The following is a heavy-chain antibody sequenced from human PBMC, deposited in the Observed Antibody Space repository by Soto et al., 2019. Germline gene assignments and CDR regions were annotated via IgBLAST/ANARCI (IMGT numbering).Heavy chain of an antibody. CDR1: GGSISSSSYY. CDR2: IYYSGST. D-gene: IGHD3-10*01. Sequence: SETLSLTCTVSGGSISSSSYYWGWIRQPPGKGLEWIGSIYYSGSTYYNPSLKSRVTISVDTSKNQFSLKLSSVTAADTAVYYCARQATTITMVRGVIPSLLFDPWGQGTLVTVSS. V-gene: IGHV4-39*01. J-gene: IGHJ5*02. CDR3: ARQATTITMVRGVIPSLLFDP.